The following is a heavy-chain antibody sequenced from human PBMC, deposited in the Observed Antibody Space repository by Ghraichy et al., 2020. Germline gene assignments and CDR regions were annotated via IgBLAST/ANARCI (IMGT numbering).Heavy chain of an antibody. CDR3: ARGGSGYCSGVSCYWGEF. D-gene: IGHD2-15*01. V-gene: IGHV3-74*01. CDR2: INHDGDTT. J-gene: IGHJ1*01. CDR1: GFAFRTCW. Sequence: GESLNISCAASGFAFRTCWMHWVRQAPGKGLEWVSRINHDGDTTTYADSARGRFTISRDNANNMVYLQMSSLRAEDTAVYFCARGGSGYCSGVSCYWGEFWGQGTLVTVSS.